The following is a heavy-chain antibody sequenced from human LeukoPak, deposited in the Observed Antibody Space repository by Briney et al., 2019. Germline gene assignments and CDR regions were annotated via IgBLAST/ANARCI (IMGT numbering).Heavy chain of an antibody. J-gene: IGHJ4*02. Sequence: GGSLRLSCAASGFTVSNNFMSWVRQAPRKGLEWVSVIYSGGSTYYAGSVEDRFTVSRDISKNTLYLQMNNLRAEDSAVYFCARSGGAALDYWGQGTLVTVSS. D-gene: IGHD6-6*01. CDR1: GFTVSNNF. CDR3: ARSGGAALDY. V-gene: IGHV3-66*01. CDR2: IYSGGST.